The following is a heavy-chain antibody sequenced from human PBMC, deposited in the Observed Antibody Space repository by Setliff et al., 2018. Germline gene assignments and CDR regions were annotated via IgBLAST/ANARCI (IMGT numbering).Heavy chain of an antibody. Sequence: SETLSLTCTVSGDSFSGYYWSWIRQPPGKGLEWIGYIHTSGRTNYNPSLKSRVTISVDSSINQFSLKLNSVTAADTAVYYCARARYCSGGSCYWTWFGPWGQGTLVTVSS. J-gene: IGHJ5*02. CDR1: GDSFSGYY. V-gene: IGHV4-4*08. CDR3: ARARYCSGGSCYWTWFGP. CDR2: IHTSGRT. D-gene: IGHD2-15*01.